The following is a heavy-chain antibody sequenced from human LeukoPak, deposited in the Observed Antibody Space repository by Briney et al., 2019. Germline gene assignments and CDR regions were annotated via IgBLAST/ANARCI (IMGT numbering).Heavy chain of an antibody. J-gene: IGHJ2*01. V-gene: IGHV4-59*02. Sequence: SETLSLTCTVSGGSVSSYYWSWMRQSPGKGLECIGYVYYSGSTNYNPALKSRVTISLDTSENQFSLKLSSVTAADTAVYYCAREANSPTARYWYFDLWGRGTQVTVSS. CDR3: AREANSPTARYWYFDL. CDR2: VYYSGST. D-gene: IGHD2-21*01. CDR1: GGSVSSYY.